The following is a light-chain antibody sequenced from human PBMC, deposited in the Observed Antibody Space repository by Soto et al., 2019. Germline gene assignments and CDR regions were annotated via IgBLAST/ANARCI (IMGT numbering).Light chain of an antibody. CDR3: SSYAGSNNLV. Sequence: QSALTQPPSASGSPGQSVTISCTGTSSDVGGYNYVSWYQHHPGKAPKLMIYEVSKRPSGVPDRFSGSKSCNTASLTVSGLQAEDEADYYCSSYAGSNNLVFGGGTQLTVL. V-gene: IGLV2-8*01. CDR2: EVS. J-gene: IGLJ2*01. CDR1: SSDVGGYNY.